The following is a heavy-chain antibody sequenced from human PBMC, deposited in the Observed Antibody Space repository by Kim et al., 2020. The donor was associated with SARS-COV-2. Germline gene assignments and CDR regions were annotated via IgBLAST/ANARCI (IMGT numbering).Heavy chain of an antibody. Sequence: SETLSLTCTVSGGSISSSSYYWGWIRQPPGKGLEWIGSIYYSGSTYYNPSLKSRVTISVDTSKNQFSLKLSSVTAADTAVYYCARGGSGGYNDYWGQGTLVTVSS. J-gene: IGHJ4*02. D-gene: IGHD5-12*01. V-gene: IGHV4-39*07. CDR3: ARGGSGGYNDY. CDR1: GGSISSSSYY. CDR2: IYYSGST.